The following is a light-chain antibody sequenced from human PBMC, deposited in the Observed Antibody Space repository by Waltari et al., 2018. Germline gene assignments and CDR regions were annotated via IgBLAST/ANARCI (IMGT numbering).Light chain of an antibody. CDR2: GAS. CDR3: QQYNKWPPYT. CDR1: QSVGSD. J-gene: IGKJ2*01. Sequence: EIVMTQSPATLSVSPGERATLSCRASQSVGSDLAWYQQKPGQAPSLLIYGASTRVTGVPARFSGSGSGTEFTLTISSLQSEDFAVYYCQQYNKWPPYTFGQGIKLEIK. V-gene: IGKV3-15*01.